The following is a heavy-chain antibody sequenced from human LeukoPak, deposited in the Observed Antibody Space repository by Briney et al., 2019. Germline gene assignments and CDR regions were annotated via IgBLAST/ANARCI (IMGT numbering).Heavy chain of an antibody. J-gene: IGHJ4*02. V-gene: IGHV3-7*03. Sequence: GGSLRLSCAVSGFTPSSYWMSRVRQAPGKGLEWVANIKQDGSEKYYVDSVKGRFTISRDNAKNSLYLQMNSLRAEDTAVYYCARAPYCIGGSCRFDYWGQGTLVTVSS. CDR2: IKQDGSEK. D-gene: IGHD2-15*01. CDR1: GFTPSSYW. CDR3: ARAPYCIGGSCRFDY.